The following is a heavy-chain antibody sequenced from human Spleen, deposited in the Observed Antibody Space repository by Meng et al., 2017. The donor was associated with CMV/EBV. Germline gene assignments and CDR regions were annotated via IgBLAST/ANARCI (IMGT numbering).Heavy chain of an antibody. J-gene: IGHJ4*02. CDR2: ITPLYGRG. V-gene: IGHV1-69*02. CDR1: TGTLTSYT. CDR3: AKFPDIWSGYFDD. D-gene: IGHD3-3*01. Sequence: ASTGTLTSYTITWVRQAPGQGLEWVGRITPLYGRGTSAQSLQDRVTITADKSTNTVYMELTSLRYEDTAVYYCAKFPDIWSGYFDDWGQGTLVTVSS.